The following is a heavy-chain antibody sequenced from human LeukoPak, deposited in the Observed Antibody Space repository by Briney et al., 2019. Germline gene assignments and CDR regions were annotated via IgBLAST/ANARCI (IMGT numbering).Heavy chain of an antibody. Sequence: PSETLSLTCAVYGGSFSGYYWSWIRQPPGKGLEWIGEINHSGSTNYNPSLKSRVTISVDTSKNQFSLRLSSVTAADTAVYYCARGPYCSGGSCYARTFDYWGQGNLVTVSS. CDR2: INHSGST. V-gene: IGHV4-34*01. D-gene: IGHD2-15*01. CDR3: ARGPYCSGGSCYARTFDY. J-gene: IGHJ4*02. CDR1: GGSFSGYY.